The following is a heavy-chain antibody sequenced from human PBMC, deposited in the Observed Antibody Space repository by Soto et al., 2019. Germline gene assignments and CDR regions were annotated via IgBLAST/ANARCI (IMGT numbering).Heavy chain of an antibody. V-gene: IGHV4-31*03. J-gene: IGHJ4*02. Sequence: SETLSLTCSVSGASISSGGYYWNWIRQHPGKGLEWIGYIYYSGTTYYNPSLKSRVTISVDTSKNQFSLKLSSVTAADTAVYYCARASTTVTTLDYWGQGTLVTVSS. CDR1: GASISSGGYY. D-gene: IGHD4-17*01. CDR2: IYYSGTT. CDR3: ARASTTVTTLDY.